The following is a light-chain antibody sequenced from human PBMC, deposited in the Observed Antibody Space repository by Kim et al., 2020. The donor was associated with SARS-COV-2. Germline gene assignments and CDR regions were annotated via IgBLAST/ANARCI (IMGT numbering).Light chain of an antibody. Sequence: SPGERVTLSCRASQSVDTNLAWYQQRPGQAPRLLIYGASTRATDIPARCSGSGSGTEFTLIVSSLQSEDFAVYYCQQYSHWPPYTFGPGTKVDIK. CDR1: QSVDTN. CDR3: QQYSHWPPYT. CDR2: GAS. V-gene: IGKV3-15*01. J-gene: IGKJ2*01.